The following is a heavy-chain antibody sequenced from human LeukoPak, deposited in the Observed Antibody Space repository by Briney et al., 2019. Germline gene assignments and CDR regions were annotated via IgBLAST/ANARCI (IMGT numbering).Heavy chain of an antibody. CDR3: ARPNIRYCSGGACSNDGSDY. J-gene: IGHJ4*02. D-gene: IGHD2-15*01. CDR1: GDSISSRSYY. CDR2: IYYSGST. V-gene: IGHV4-39*07. Sequence: PSETLSLTCTVSGDSISSRSYYWGWIRQPPGKGLEWIGSIYYSGSTYYSPSLKSRVTISVDTSKNQFSLKLSSVTAADTAVYYCARPNIRYCSGGACSNDGSDYWGQGTLVTVSS.